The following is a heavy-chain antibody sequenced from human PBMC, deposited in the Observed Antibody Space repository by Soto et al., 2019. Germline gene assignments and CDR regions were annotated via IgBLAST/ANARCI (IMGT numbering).Heavy chain of an antibody. D-gene: IGHD3-16*02. CDR2: ISSSGSTI. V-gene: IGHV3-11*01. Sequence: PGGSLRLSCAASVFTFSDYYMSWIRQAPGKGLEWVSYISSSGSTIYYADSVKGRFTISRDNAKNSLYLQMNSLRAEDTAVYYCARDTYDYIWGSYRYRPNSFDIWGQGTMVTVSS. J-gene: IGHJ3*02. CDR3: ARDTYDYIWGSYRYRPNSFDI. CDR1: VFTFSDYY.